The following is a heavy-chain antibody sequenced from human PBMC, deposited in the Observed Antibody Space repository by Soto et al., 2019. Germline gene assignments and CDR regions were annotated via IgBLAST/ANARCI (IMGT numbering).Heavy chain of an antibody. CDR2: IYHSGST. Sequence: LSLTCTVSGGSTSSSNWWSWVRQPPGKGLEWIGEIYHSGSTNYNPSLQSRVTISVDKSENQFSLKMRSVTAADTAVYYCARSPSSSWYGGGAFDIWGQGTMVTVSS. J-gene: IGHJ3*02. V-gene: IGHV4-4*02. CDR1: GGSTSSSNW. D-gene: IGHD6-13*01. CDR3: ARSPSSSWYGGGAFDI.